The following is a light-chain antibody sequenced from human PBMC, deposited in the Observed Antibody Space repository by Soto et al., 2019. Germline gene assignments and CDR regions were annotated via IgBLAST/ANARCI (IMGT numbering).Light chain of an antibody. V-gene: IGKV3-20*01. CDR3: HQYDDWPPA. Sequence: EIVLTQSPGTLSLSPGERATLSCRASQSVSSSYLAWYQQKPGQAPRLLIYDASNRATGIPARFSGSGSGTDFTLTISSLEPEDFAVYYCHQYDDWPPAFGQGTKVDIK. J-gene: IGKJ1*01. CDR2: DAS. CDR1: QSVSSSY.